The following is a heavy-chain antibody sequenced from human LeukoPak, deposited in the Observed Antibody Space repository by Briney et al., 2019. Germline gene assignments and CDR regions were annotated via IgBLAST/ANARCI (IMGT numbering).Heavy chain of an antibody. V-gene: IGHV3-74*01. CDR1: GFTFSSYW. Sequence: GGSLRLSCAASGFTFSSYWMHWVRHAPGKGLVWVSRINKEGSSTNYADSVKGRFTISRDNARNTLYLQMNSLRAEDTAVYYCAREDCSSTSCYPDYWGQGTLVTVSS. D-gene: IGHD2-2*01. CDR3: AREDCSSTSCYPDY. J-gene: IGHJ4*02. CDR2: INKEGSST.